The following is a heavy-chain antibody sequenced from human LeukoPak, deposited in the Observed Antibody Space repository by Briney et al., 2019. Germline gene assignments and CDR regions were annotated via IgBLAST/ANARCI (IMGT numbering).Heavy chain of an antibody. CDR2: ISSSSDII. V-gene: IGHV3-48*01. J-gene: IGHJ4*02. CDR1: GFSFSSYC. D-gene: IGHD6-19*01. CDR3: ARDKASSGWYYFDY. Sequence: GGSLRRSCAASGFSFSSYCMNWVRQAPGKGLEWISYISSSSDIIHYADSVKGRFTVSRDNAKNSLYLQMHSLRAEDTAVYYCARDKASSGWYYFDYWGQGALVTVSS.